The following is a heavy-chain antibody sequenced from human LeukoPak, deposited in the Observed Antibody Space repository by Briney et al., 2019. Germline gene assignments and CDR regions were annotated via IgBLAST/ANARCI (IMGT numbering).Heavy chain of an antibody. CDR2: IYTSGST. CDR1: GGSISPYY. CDR3: ARARYGSGSYYYYYMDV. J-gene: IGHJ6*03. V-gene: IGHV4-4*07. D-gene: IGHD3-10*01. Sequence: SETLSLTCSVSGGSISPYYWSWIRQPAGKGLEWIGRIYTSGSTNYNPSLKSRVTISVDTSKNQFSLKLSSVTAADTAVYYCARARYGSGSYYYYYMDVWGKGTTVTISS.